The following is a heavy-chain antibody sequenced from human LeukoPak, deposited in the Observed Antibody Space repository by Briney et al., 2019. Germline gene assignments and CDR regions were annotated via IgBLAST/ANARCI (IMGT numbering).Heavy chain of an antibody. CDR3: ARLAAFSMDV. J-gene: IGHJ6*04. CDR2: IHSSGSA. CDR1: GGSMSTYY. V-gene: IGHV4-59*08. Sequence: SETLSLTCTISGGSMSTYYWTWIRQPPGKGLEWIGYIHSSGSANYKPSLTSRVTISVDTSKNQFSLKLTSVSAADTAVYYCARLAAFSMDVWGKGTSVTVSS.